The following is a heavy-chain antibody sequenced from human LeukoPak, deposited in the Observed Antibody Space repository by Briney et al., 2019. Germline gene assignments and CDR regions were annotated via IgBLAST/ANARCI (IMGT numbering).Heavy chain of an antibody. CDR2: ISSNGGST. V-gene: IGHV3-64*01. Sequence: GGSLRLSCAVSGFTFSSYAMHWVRQAPGKGLEHVSAISSNGGSTFYANSVKGRVTISRDNAKNTLYLQMNSLRAEDTAVYYCAKDHYVSGRYDAFDIWGQGTMVTVSS. CDR3: AKDHYVSGRYDAFDI. CDR1: GFTFSSYA. D-gene: IGHD3-10*01. J-gene: IGHJ3*02.